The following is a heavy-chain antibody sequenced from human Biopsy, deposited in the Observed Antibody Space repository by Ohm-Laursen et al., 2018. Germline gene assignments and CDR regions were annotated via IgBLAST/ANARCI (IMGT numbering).Heavy chain of an antibody. CDR1: GGSISSSTTYY. CDR3: ARHPTGFWFDP. J-gene: IGHJ5*02. CDR2: IYNTETT. Sequence: SDTLSLTCPVSGGSISSSTTYYWAWLRQPPGKGLEWIGSIYNTETTFYNPSLKSRVTISVDTFTNQFSLKVSSVTAAGTALYFCARHPTGFWFDPWGHGTLVTVSS. V-gene: IGHV4-39*01.